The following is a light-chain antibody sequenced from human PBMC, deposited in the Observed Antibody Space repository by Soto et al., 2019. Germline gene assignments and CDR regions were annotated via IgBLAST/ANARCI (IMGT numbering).Light chain of an antibody. V-gene: IGKV3-20*01. J-gene: IGKJ5*01. CDR1: QSVSSSY. CDR2: GAS. CDR3: QQYGSSPIT. Sequence: EIVLTQSPATLSLSPGERATLSCRASQSVSSSYLAWYQQNPGQAPRLLIYGASSRATGIPDRFSGSGSGTDFTLTISRLEPEDFAVYYCQQYGSSPITFGQGTRREIK.